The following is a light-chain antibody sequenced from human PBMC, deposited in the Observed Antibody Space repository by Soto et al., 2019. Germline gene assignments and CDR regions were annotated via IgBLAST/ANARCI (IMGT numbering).Light chain of an antibody. CDR2: EVS. V-gene: IGLV2-8*01. CDR1: SSDVGGYNY. J-gene: IGLJ2*01. CDR3: SSYAGSNNVV. Sequence: QSALTQPPSASGSPGQPVTISCTGTSSDVGGYNYVSWYQQHPGKAPKLMIYEVSKRPSGVPDRFSGSKSGNTASLTVSGLQAEDEADYYCSSYAGSNNVVFGGGTQLTVL.